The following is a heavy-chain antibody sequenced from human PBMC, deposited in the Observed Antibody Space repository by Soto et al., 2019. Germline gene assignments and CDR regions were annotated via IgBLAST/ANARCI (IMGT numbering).Heavy chain of an antibody. CDR1: GFTFSSYS. J-gene: IGHJ3*02. D-gene: IGHD2-21*02. CDR2: ISSSSSYI. Sequence: PGGSLRLSCAASGFTFSSYSMNWVRQAPGKGLEWVSSISSSSSYIYYADSVKGRFTISRDNAKNSLYLQMNSLRAEDTVVYYCARDWQACGGDCLDAFDIWGQGTMVTVSS. V-gene: IGHV3-21*01. CDR3: ARDWQACGGDCLDAFDI.